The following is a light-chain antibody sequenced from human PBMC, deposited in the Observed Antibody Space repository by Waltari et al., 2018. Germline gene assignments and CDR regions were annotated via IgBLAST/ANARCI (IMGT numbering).Light chain of an antibody. CDR3: QQYNNWPYT. V-gene: IGKV3-15*01. CDR1: HSVSSN. CDR2: GAS. Sequence: LVMTQSPATLSVFPGVRATLTCRASHSVSSNLAWYQQKPGQAPRLLIYGASTRATGIPARFSGSGSGTEFTLTISSMQSEDFAVYYCQQYNNWPYTFGQGTKLEIK. J-gene: IGKJ2*01.